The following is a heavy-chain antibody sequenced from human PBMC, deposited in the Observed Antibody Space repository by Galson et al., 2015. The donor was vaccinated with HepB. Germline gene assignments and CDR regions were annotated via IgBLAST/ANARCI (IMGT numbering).Heavy chain of an antibody. D-gene: IGHD3-10*01. CDR3: ARSGRLLWFGELSLLNPFDY. CDR1: GYTFTSYA. J-gene: IGHJ4*02. V-gene: IGHV7-4-1*02. Sequence: SVKVSCKASGYTFTSYAMNWVRQAPGQGLEWMGWINTNTGNPTYAQGFTGRFVFSLDTSVSTAYLQISSLKAEDTAVYYCARSGRLLWFGELSLLNPFDYWGQGTLVTVSS. CDR2: INTNTGNP.